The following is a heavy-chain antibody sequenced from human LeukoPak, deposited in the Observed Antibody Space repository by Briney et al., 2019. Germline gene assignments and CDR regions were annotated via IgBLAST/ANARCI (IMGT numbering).Heavy chain of an antibody. CDR1: GGTFSSYA. Sequence: PGASVKVSCKASGGTFSSYAISWVRQAPGQGLEWMGGIIPIFGTANYAQKFQGRVTITADESTSTAYMELSSLRSEDTAVYYCARTGSSGYYYFDYWGQGTLVTVSS. V-gene: IGHV1-69*13. D-gene: IGHD3-22*01. J-gene: IGHJ4*02. CDR3: ARTGSSGYYYFDY. CDR2: IIPIFGTA.